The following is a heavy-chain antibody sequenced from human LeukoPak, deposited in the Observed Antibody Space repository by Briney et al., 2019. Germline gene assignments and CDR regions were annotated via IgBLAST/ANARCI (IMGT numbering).Heavy chain of an antibody. CDR2: ISSSGSTI. D-gene: IGHD3-10*01. J-gene: IGHJ6*02. V-gene: IGHV3-11*01. Sequence: GGSLRLSCAASGFTFSDYYMSWIRQAPGKGLEWVSYISSSGSTIYYADSVKGRFTISRDNAKNSLYLQMNSLRAEDTAVYYCARALLVGVIAHYGRDVGGQGTRVTVSS. CDR1: GFTFSDYY. CDR3: ARALLVGVIAHYGRDV.